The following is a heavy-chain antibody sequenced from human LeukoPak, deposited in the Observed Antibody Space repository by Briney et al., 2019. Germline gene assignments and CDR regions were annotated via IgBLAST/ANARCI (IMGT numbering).Heavy chain of an antibody. CDR1: GFTFSRYW. V-gene: IGHV3-7*01. D-gene: IGHD5-24*01. Sequence: QPGGSLRLSCAVSGFTFSRYWMNWVRQAPGKGLEWVANIKQDGSEKYYVDSVKGRFTISRDNAKNSLYLQMNSLRAEDTAVYYCARDPQRRDGYNLRDYWGQGTLVTVSS. CDR2: IKQDGSEK. J-gene: IGHJ4*02. CDR3: ARDPQRRDGYNLRDY.